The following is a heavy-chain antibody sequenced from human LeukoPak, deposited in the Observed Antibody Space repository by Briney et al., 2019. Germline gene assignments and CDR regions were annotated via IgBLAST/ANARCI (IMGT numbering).Heavy chain of an antibody. D-gene: IGHD3-10*01. Sequence: PGGSLRLSCALSGLNIRNYWMHWVRQAPGKGLEWVASIKKDVGEKFYVDSVKGRFTISRDNAKNSLYLHMNSLRVEDTAVYYCARGPPYGSRSDYFDYWGQGTLVTVSS. CDR3: ARGPPYGSRSDYFDY. V-gene: IGHV3-7*01. J-gene: IGHJ4*02. CDR2: IKKDVGEK. CDR1: GLNIRNYW.